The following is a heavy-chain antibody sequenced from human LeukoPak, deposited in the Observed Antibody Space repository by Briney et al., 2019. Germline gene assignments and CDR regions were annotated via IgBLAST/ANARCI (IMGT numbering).Heavy chain of an antibody. CDR3: ARGYSSSWVLDY. D-gene: IGHD6-13*01. Sequence: SETLSLTCAAYGGSFSGYHWSWIRQPPGKGLEWIGEINHSGSTNCNPSLKSRVTISVDTSKNQFSLKLSSVTAADTAVYYCARGYSSSWVLDYWGQGTLVTVSS. V-gene: IGHV4-34*01. CDR2: INHSGST. J-gene: IGHJ4*02. CDR1: GGSFSGYH.